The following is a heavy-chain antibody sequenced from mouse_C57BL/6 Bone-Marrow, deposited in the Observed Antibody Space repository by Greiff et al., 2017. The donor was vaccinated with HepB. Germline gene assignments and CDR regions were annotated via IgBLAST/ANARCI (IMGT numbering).Heavy chain of an antibody. CDR1: GFTFSDYY. CDR3: ARQTVVALPHVHYYAMDY. V-gene: IGHV5-12*01. CDR2: ISNGGGST. J-gene: IGHJ4*01. D-gene: IGHD1-1*01. Sequence: EVKLQESGGGLVQPGGSLKLSCAASGFTFSDYYMYWVRQTPEKRLEWVAYISNGGGSTYYPDTVKGRFTISRDNAKNTLYLQMSRLKSEDTAMYYCARQTVVALPHVHYYAMDYWGQGTSVTVSS.